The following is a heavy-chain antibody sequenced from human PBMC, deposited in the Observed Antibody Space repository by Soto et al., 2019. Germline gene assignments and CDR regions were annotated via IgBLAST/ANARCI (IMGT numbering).Heavy chain of an antibody. CDR2: ISYAVSSQ. J-gene: IGHJ4*02. V-gene: IGHV3-30*18. CDR1: GFTFSSFG. CDR3: AKQALGPTVFDS. Sequence: QVQLVESGGGVVQPGRSLRLSCAASGFTFSSFGIHWVRQAPGMGLEWVSTISYAVSSQLYANSVKGRFTISRDNFKNTLYLQMTSLRAEDTAVYYCAKQALGPTVFDSWGQGTLVTVSS. D-gene: IGHD1-26*01.